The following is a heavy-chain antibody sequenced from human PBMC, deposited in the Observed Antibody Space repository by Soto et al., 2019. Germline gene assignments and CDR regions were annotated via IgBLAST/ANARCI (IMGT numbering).Heavy chain of an antibody. CDR3: ATDNSELDCSGGRCYSVAFDI. CDR2: IIPIFGTA. V-gene: IGHV1-69*13. D-gene: IGHD2-15*01. CDR1: GGTFSSYA. Sequence: SVKVSCKASGGTFSSYAISWVRQAPGQGLEWMGGIIPIFGTANYAQKFQGRVTITADESTSTAYMELSSLRSEDTAVYYCATDNSELDCSGGRCYSVAFDIWGQGTPLTVSS. J-gene: IGHJ3*02.